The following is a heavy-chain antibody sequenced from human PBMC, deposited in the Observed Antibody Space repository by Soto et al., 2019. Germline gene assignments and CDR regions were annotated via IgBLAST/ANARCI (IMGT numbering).Heavy chain of an antibody. Sequence: QVQLQESGPGLVKPSQTLSLTCSISGGSISSGDNYWSWIRQPPGKGLEWIGYIHSSGSTFYNPSLKRRVTISIDTSKNQFSPKLSSVTATDTAVYSCARGTYFDSAWGTYRVGSSGCFDYWGQGTLVSVSS. CDR1: GGSISSGDNY. D-gene: IGHD3-16*02. V-gene: IGHV4-30-4*01. CDR3: ARGTYFDSAWGTYRVGSSGCFDY. J-gene: IGHJ4*02. CDR2: IHSSGST.